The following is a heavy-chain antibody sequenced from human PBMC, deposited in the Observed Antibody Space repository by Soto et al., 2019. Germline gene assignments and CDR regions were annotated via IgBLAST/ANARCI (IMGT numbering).Heavy chain of an antibody. D-gene: IGHD6-19*01. Sequence: SLRLSCAASGFTFSSYWMHWVRQAPGKGLVWVAGITNDGSNKYYADSVKGRFTISRDNSKNTLYLQMNNLRDEDTAVYFCARSVEGHFDYWGQGTVVTVSS. CDR2: ITNDGSNK. J-gene: IGHJ4*02. V-gene: IGHV3-30-3*01. CDR1: GFTFSSYW. CDR3: ARSVEGHFDY.